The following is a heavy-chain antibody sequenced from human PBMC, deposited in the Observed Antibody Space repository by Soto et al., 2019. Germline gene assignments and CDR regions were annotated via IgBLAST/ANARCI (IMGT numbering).Heavy chain of an antibody. CDR3: ARVPSVTTNYYYYGMDV. V-gene: IGHV1-69*06. CDR1: GGTFSSYA. Sequence: SVKVSCKASGGTFSSYAISWVRQAPGQGLEWMGGIIPIFGTANYAQKFQGRVTITADKSTSTAYMELSSLRSEYTAVYYCARVPSVTTNYYYYGMDVWGQGTTVTVSS. D-gene: IGHD4-4*01. J-gene: IGHJ6*02. CDR2: IIPIFGTA.